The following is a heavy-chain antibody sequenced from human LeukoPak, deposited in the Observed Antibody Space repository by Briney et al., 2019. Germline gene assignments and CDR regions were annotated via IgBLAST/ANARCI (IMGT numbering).Heavy chain of an antibody. Sequence: GSSVKVSCKASGGTSSSYAISWVRQAPGQGLEWMGRIIPIFGTANYAQKFQGRVTITTDESTSTAYMELSSLRSEDTAVYYCAVGNFTYYYDSSGYYWFDPWGQGTLVTVSS. J-gene: IGHJ5*02. CDR2: IIPIFGTA. D-gene: IGHD3-22*01. CDR1: GGTSSSYA. CDR3: AVGNFTYYYDSSGYYWFDP. V-gene: IGHV1-69*05.